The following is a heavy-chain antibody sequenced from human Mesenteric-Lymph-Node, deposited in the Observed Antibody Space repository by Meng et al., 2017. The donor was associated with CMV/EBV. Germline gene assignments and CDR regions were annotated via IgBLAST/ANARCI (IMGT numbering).Heavy chain of an antibody. CDR2: IRSDGSNK. CDR3: TRDLASTMWQSNYYYYYGMDV. Sequence: GESLKISCAASGFTFSSYAIHWVRQAPGKGLEWVAFIRSDGSNKYYADSVRGRFTISRDNSKNTLYLQMNSLRAEDTAVYYCTRDLASTMWQSNYYYYYGMDVWGQGTTVTVSS. V-gene: IGHV3-30*02. CDR1: GFTFSSYA. D-gene: IGHD2-21*01. J-gene: IGHJ6*02.